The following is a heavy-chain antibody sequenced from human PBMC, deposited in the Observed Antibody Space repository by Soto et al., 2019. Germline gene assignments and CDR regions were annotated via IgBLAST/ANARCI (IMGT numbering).Heavy chain of an antibody. Sequence: PSETLSLTCAVSGGSISSGGYSWSWIRQPPGKGLGWIGYIYHSGSTYYNPSLKSRVTISVDRSKNQFSLKLSSVTAADTAVYYCARGGLSRGTIFGVVNYYYYGMDVWGQGTTVTVSS. CDR2: IYHSGST. CDR3: ARGGLSRGTIFGVVNYYYYGMDV. J-gene: IGHJ6*02. D-gene: IGHD3-3*01. V-gene: IGHV4-30-2*01. CDR1: GGSISSGGYS.